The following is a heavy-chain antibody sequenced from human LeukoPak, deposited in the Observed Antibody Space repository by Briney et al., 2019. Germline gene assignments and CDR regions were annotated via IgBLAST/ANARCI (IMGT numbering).Heavy chain of an antibody. J-gene: IGHJ4*02. Sequence: ASVKVSCKASGGTFSSYAISWVRQAPGQGLEWMGRIIPILGIANYAQKFQGRVTITADKSTSTAYMELSSLRSEDAAVYYCAGDGYNYQFDYWGQGTLVTVSS. CDR1: GGTFSSYA. CDR3: AGDGYNYQFDY. D-gene: IGHD5-24*01. CDR2: IIPILGIA. V-gene: IGHV1-69*04.